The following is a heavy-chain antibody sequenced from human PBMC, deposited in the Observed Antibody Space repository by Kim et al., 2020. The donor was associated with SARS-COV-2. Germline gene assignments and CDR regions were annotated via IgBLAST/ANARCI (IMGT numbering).Heavy chain of an antibody. CDR1: GYSISSGYY. J-gene: IGHJ5*02. CDR3: ARGGPGVEWFDP. Sequence: SETRSLTCTVSGYSISSGYYWGWIRQPPGKGLEWIGSIYHSGSTYYNPSLKSRVTISVDTSKNQFSLKLSSVTAADTAVYYCARGGPGVEWFDPWGQGTLVTVSS. V-gene: IGHV4-38-2*02. D-gene: IGHD3-10*01. CDR2: IYHSGST.